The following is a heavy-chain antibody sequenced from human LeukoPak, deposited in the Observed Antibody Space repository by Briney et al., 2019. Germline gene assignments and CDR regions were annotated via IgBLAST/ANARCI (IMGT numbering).Heavy chain of an antibody. CDR2: ISYDGSNK. CDR3: ARDRQLWLPASYGMDV. CDR1: GFTFGSYA. Sequence: GGSLRLSCAACGFTFGSYAMHGVREAPGKGLEWVAVISYDGSNKYYADSVKGRFTISRDNSKNTLYLQMNSLRAEDTAVYYCARDRQLWLPASYGMDVWGQGTTVTVSS. J-gene: IGHJ6*02. V-gene: IGHV3-30*04. D-gene: IGHD5-18*01.